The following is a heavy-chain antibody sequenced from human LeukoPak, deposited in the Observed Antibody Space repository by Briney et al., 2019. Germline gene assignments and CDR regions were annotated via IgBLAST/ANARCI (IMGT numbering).Heavy chain of an antibody. D-gene: IGHD6-19*01. CDR1: GGSPNNYY. Sequence: SETLSLTCTVSGGSPNNYYWTLIRQPPGKGLEYIGYIFHRGSTNYSPSLKSRITMSVDTSKNQFSLKLSSVTAADTAVYYCASSSGWYEGLRFWGQGTLVTVSS. V-gene: IGHV4-59*01. CDR3: ASSSGWYEGLRF. J-gene: IGHJ4*02. CDR2: IFHRGST.